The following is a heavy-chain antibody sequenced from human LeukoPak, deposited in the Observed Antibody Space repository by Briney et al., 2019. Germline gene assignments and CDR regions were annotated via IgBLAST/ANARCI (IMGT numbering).Heavy chain of an antibody. D-gene: IGHD3-16*02. CDR1: GFTFSSYA. J-gene: IGHJ4*02. CDR2: ISGSGGST. V-gene: IGHV3-23*01. Sequence: GGSLRLSCAASGFTFSSYAMSWVRQAPGKGLEWVSAISGSGGSTYYADSVKGRFTISRDNSKNTLYLQMNSLRAEDTAVYYCATFGGVIVISLFDYWGQGTLVTVSS. CDR3: ATFGGVIVISLFDY.